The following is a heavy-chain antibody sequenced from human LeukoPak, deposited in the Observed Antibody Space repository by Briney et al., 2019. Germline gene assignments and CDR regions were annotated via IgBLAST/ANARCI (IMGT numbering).Heavy chain of an antibody. CDR1: GYTFTTYP. Sequence: SVKVSCKASGYTFTTYPINWVRRAPGQGLEWMGGIIPIFGTANYAQKFQGRVTITADESTSTAYMELSSLRSEDTAVYYCASYSDFWSGIPEYYFDYWGQGTLVTVSS. CDR3: ASYSDFWSGIPEYYFDY. CDR2: IIPIFGTA. D-gene: IGHD3-3*01. V-gene: IGHV1-69*13. J-gene: IGHJ4*02.